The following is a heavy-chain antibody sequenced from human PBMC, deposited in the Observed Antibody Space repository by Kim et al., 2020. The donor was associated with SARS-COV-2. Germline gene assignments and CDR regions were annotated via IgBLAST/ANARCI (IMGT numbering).Heavy chain of an antibody. D-gene: IGHD6-6*01. J-gene: IGHJ6*02. V-gene: IGHV3-30*04. CDR3: ARGLSSSPDYYYGMDV. CDR2: ISYDGSNK. CDR1: GFTFSSYA. Sequence: GGSLRLSCAASGFTFSSYAMHWVRQAPGKGLEWVAVISYDGSNKYYVDSVKGRFTISRDNSKNTLYLQMNSLRAEDTAVYYCARGLSSSPDYYYGMDVWGQGTTVTVSS.